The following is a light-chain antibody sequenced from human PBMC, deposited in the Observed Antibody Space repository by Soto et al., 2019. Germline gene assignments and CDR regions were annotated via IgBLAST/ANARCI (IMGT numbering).Light chain of an antibody. CDR1: SSNIESNT. J-gene: IGLJ1*01. Sequence: QSVLTQPPSASGTPGQRVTISCSGSSSNIESNTVTWYQQLPGTAPKLVIYSNDDRPSGVPARFSGSTSGTSASLVISGLQSEDEADYYCATWDDRLNGYVFGGGTKVTVL. CDR3: ATWDDRLNGYV. V-gene: IGLV1-44*01. CDR2: SND.